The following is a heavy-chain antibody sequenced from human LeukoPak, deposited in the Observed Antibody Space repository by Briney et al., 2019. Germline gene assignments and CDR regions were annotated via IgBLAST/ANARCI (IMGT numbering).Heavy chain of an antibody. V-gene: IGHV4-59*01. CDR3: ARAIPREWLLYGGYFDY. Sequence: SETLSLTCTVSGGSISSYYWSWIRQPPGKGLEWIGYIYYSGSTNYNPSLKSRVTISVDTSKNQFSLKLSSVTAADTAVYYCARAIPREWLLYGGYFDYWGQGTLVTVSS. J-gene: IGHJ4*02. CDR1: GGSISSYY. D-gene: IGHD3-3*01. CDR2: IYYSGST.